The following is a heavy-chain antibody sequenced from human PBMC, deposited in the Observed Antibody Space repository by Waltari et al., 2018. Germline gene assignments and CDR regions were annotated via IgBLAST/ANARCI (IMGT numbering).Heavy chain of an antibody. CDR1: GYTFTGYY. D-gene: IGHD1-26*01. CDR2: INPNGGGT. V-gene: IGHV1-2*02. Sequence: QVQLVQSGAEVKKPGASVKVSCKASGYTFTGYYMHWVRQAPGQGLEWKGWINPNGGGTNYAQKFQGRVTMTRDTSISTAYMELSRLRSDDTAVYYCARDISIVGATFDYWGQGTLVTVSS. J-gene: IGHJ4*02. CDR3: ARDISIVGATFDY.